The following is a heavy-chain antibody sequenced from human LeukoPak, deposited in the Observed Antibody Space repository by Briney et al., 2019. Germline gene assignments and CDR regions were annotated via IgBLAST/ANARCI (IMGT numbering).Heavy chain of an antibody. J-gene: IGHJ3*02. CDR3: AREKYGGNLDTFDI. CDR1: AGSISSYY. CDR2: IYYGGST. V-gene: IGHV4-59*01. D-gene: IGHD4-23*01. Sequence: SETLSLNCTVSAGSISSYYWSWIRQPPGKGLEWIGYIYYGGSTTYNPSLKSRVTISVDTSKNQFSLRLSSVTAADTAVYYCAREKYGGNLDTFDIWGQGTMVTVSS.